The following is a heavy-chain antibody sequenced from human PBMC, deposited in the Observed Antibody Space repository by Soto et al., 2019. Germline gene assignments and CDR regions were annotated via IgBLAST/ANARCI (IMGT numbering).Heavy chain of an antibody. V-gene: IGHV1-2*02. Sequence: ASVKVSCKASGYTFTGYYMHWVRQAPGQGLEWMGWINPNSGGTNYAQKFQGRVTMTRDTSISTAYMELSRLRSDDTAVYYCARQQLVPHYYYYGMDVWGQGTTVTV. CDR1: GYTFTGYY. CDR3: ARQQLVPHYYYYGMDV. J-gene: IGHJ6*02. CDR2: INPNSGGT. D-gene: IGHD6-13*01.